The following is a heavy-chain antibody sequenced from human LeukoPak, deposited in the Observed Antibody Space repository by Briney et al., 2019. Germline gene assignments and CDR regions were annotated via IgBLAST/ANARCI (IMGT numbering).Heavy chain of an antibody. J-gene: IGHJ5*02. CDR3: ARDRSVWGGWFDP. V-gene: IGHV4-59*01. D-gene: IGHD3-16*01. CDR1: GGSISSYY. CDR2: IYYSGST. Sequence: PSETLSLTCTVSGGSISSYYWSWIRQPPGKGLEWIGYIYYSGSTNYNPSLKSRVTISVDTSKNQFSLKLSSVTAADTAVYYCARDRSVWGGWFDPWGQGTLVTVSS.